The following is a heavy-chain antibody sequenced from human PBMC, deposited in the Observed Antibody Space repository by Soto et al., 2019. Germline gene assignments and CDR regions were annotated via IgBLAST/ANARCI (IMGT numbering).Heavy chain of an antibody. CDR2: ISGSGGST. CDR3: AKASPPRYCSGGSCYIGYFDY. J-gene: IGHJ4*02. D-gene: IGHD2-15*01. CDR1: GFTFSSYA. Sequence: EVQLLESGGGLVQPGGSLRLSCAASGFTFSSYAMSWVRQAPGKGLEWVSAISGSGGSTYYADSLKGRFTISRDNSKNTLYLQMKRLRAEDTAVYYCAKASPPRYCSGGSCYIGYFDYWGQGTLVTVSS. V-gene: IGHV3-23*01.